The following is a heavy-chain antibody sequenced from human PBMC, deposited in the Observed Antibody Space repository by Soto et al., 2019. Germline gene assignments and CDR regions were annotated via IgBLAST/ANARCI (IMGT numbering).Heavy chain of an antibody. CDR3: AHSLKQWLVPEYFQH. Sequence: SGPTLVNPTQTLTLTCTFSGFSLNARPVGVGWIRQPPGRALERLALIYWDDDKRYSPSLKSRLTVTKDTSKNQVVLTMTNMDPVDTAIYYCAHSLKQWLVPEYFQHWGQGTLVTVSS. CDR1: GFSLNARPVG. D-gene: IGHD6-19*01. J-gene: IGHJ1*01. V-gene: IGHV2-5*02. CDR2: IYWDDDK.